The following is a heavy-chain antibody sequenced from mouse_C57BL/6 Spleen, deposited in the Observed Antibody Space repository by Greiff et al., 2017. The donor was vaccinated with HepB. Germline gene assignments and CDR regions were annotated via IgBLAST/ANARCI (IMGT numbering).Heavy chain of an antibody. D-gene: IGHD1-1*01. V-gene: IGHV1-82*01. CDR2: IYPGDGDT. Sequence: QVQLQQSGPELVKPGASVKISCKASGYAFSSSWMNWVKQRPGKGLEWIGRIYPGDGDTNYNGKCKGKATLTADKSSSTAYMQLSSLTSEDSAVYFCARITTVVAKVYFDYWGQGTTLTVSS. J-gene: IGHJ2*01. CDR3: ARITTVVAKVYFDY. CDR1: GYAFSSSW.